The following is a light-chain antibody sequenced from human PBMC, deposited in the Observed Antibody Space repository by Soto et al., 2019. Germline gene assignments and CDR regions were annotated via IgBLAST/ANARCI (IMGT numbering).Light chain of an antibody. V-gene: IGKV3-15*01. CDR1: QSVRNY. J-gene: IGKJ1*01. Sequence: IVMPQSPATLSVSPGERATLSCRASQSVRNYLAWYQQRPGQAPRLLIFGASTRATDIPARFSGSGSGTEFTLTISSLQSEDFAVYYCQQYNNWPRTFGQGTKV. CDR3: QQYNNWPRT. CDR2: GAS.